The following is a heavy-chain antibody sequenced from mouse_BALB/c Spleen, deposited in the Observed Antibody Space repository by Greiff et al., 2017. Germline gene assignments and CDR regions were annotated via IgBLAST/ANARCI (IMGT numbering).Heavy chain of an antibody. CDR1: GYTFTSYW. CDR3: TRKQTGNWYFDV. V-gene: IGHV1-5*01. D-gene: IGHD4-1*01. J-gene: IGHJ1*01. CDR2: IYPGNSDT. Sequence: VQLQQSGTVLARPGASVKMSCKASGYTFTSYWMHWVKQRPGQGLEWIGAIYPGNSDTSYNQKFKGKAKLTAVTSTSTAYMELSSLTNEDSAVYYCTRKQTGNWYFDVWGAGTTVTVSS.